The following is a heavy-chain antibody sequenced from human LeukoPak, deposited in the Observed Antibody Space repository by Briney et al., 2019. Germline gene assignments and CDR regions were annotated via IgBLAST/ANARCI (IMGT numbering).Heavy chain of an antibody. CDR3: ARDQGYRYGSGDFDY. V-gene: IGHV1-69*13. Sequence: SVTVTFKATGGTFRSYAISWVRPAPGQGLEWMGGIIPIFGTANYAQKFQGRVTITADESTSTAYMELSSLRSEDTAVYYCARDQGYRYGSGDFDYWGEGTLVSVSS. D-gene: IGHD5-18*01. J-gene: IGHJ4*02. CDR2: IIPIFGTA. CDR1: GGTFRSYA.